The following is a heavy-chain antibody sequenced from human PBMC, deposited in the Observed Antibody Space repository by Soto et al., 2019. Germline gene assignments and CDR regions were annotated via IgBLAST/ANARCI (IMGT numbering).Heavy chain of an antibody. Sequence: PGPQVKVSCKASGGTFSSYAISWVRQAPGQGLEWMGGIIPIFGTANYAQKFQGRVTITADESTSTAYMELSSLRSEDTAVYYCARDQGYVSGGRCSNWYNSWGQGTLVTVSS. CDR3: ARDQGYVSGGRCSNWYNS. CDR1: GGTFSSYA. V-gene: IGHV1-69*01. J-gene: IGHJ5*01. CDR2: IIPIFGTA. D-gene: IGHD2-15*01.